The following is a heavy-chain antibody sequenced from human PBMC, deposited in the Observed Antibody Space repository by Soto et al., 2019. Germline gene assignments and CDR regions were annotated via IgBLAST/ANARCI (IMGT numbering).Heavy chain of an antibody. CDR3: ASRNYYDTSGYYYWYYFDF. Sequence: GGSLRLSCAASGITFSNYAMSWVRQAPGKGLEWVSGISGIGDSTYYAESVKGRFTISRDNSKNTVYLQMNSLGAEDTAVYYCASRNYYDTSGYYYWYYFDFWGQGALVTVSS. CDR2: ISGIGDST. CDR1: GITFSNYA. V-gene: IGHV3-23*01. D-gene: IGHD3-22*01. J-gene: IGHJ4*02.